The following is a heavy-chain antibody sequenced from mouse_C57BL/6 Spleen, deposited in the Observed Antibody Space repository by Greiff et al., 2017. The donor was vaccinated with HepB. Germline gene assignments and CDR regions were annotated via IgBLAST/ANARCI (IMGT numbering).Heavy chain of an antibody. CDR1: GFTFTDYY. D-gene: IGHD1-1*02. CDR3: ARYSYGGFDY. V-gene: IGHV7-3*01. J-gene: IGHJ2*01. CDR2: IRNKANGYTT. Sequence: EVKLVESGGGLVQPGGSLSLSCAASGFTFTDYYMSWVRQPPGKALEWLGFIRNKANGYTTEYSASVKGRFTISRDNSQSILYLQMNALRAEDSATYYCARYSYGGFDYCGQGTTLTVSS.